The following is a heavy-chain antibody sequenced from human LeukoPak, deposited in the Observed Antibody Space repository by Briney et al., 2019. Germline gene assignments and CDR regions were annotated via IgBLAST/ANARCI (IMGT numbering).Heavy chain of an antibody. CDR3: ARTMVRGYRIAFDI. CDR1: GGSISSGSYY. Sequence: SETLSLTCTVFGGSISSGSYYWSWIRQPAGKGLEWIGRIYTSGSTNYNPSLKSRVTISVDTSKNQFSLKLSSVTGADTAVYYCARTMVRGYRIAFDIWGQGTMVTVSS. CDR2: IYTSGST. V-gene: IGHV4-61*02. J-gene: IGHJ3*02. D-gene: IGHD3-10*01.